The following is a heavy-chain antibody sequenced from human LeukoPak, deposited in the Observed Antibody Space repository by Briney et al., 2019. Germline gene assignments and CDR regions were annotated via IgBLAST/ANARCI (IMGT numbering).Heavy chain of an antibody. CDR3: AKDRGSWTDYYYYYYMDV. Sequence: PGGSLRLSCAASGFTFSSYAMSWVRQAPGKGLEWVSAISGSGGSTYYADSVKGRFTISRDNSKNTLYLQVNSLRAEDTAVYYCAKDRGSWTDYYYYYYMDVWGKGTTVTVSS. CDR1: GFTFSSYA. CDR2: ISGSGGST. J-gene: IGHJ6*03. D-gene: IGHD6-13*01. V-gene: IGHV3-23*01.